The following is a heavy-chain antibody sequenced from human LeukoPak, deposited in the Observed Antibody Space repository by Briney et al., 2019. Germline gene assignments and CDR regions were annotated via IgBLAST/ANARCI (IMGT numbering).Heavy chain of an antibody. CDR1: GGTFSSYA. CDR2: IIPIFGTA. V-gene: IGHV1-69*05. J-gene: IGHJ6*03. Sequence: ASVKVSCKASGGTFSSYAISWVRQAPGQGLEWMGGIIPIFGTANYAQKFQGRVTITTDESTSTAYMELSSLRSEDTAVYYCGRRGDYHSPSIRDYYYYMDVWGKGTTVTVSS. CDR3: GRRGDYHSPSIRDYYYYMDV. D-gene: IGHD4-17*01.